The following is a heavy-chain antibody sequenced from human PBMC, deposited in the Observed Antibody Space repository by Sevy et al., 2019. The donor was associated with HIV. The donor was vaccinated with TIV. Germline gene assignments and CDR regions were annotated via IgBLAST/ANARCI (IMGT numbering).Heavy chain of an antibody. CDR1: GGSISSGDYY. CDR3: AREVAAVHNWFDP. CDR2: IYYSGST. Sequence: SETLSLTCTVSGGSISSGDYYWSWIRQPPGKGLEWIGYIYYSGSTYYNPSLKSRVTISVDTSKNQFSLKLSSVTAADTAEYYCAREVAAVHNWFDPWGQGTLVTVSS. V-gene: IGHV4-30-4*01. J-gene: IGHJ5*02. D-gene: IGHD6-13*01.